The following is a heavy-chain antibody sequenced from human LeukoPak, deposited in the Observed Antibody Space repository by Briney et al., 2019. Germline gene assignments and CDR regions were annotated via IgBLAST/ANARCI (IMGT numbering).Heavy chain of an antibody. J-gene: IGHJ4*02. CDR2: INHSGST. CDR3: ARGVVVTRDLNFDY. V-gene: IGHV4-34*01. Sequence: KPSETLSLTCAVYGGSFSGYYWSWIRQPPGKGLEWIGEINHSGSTNYNPSLKSRVTISVDTSKNQFSLKLSSVTAADTAVYYCARGVVVTRDLNFDYWGQGTLVTVSS. D-gene: IGHD3-22*01. CDR1: GGSFSGYY.